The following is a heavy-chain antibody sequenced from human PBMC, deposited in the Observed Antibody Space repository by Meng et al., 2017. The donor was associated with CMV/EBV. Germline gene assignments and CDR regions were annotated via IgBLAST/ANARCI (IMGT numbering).Heavy chain of an antibody. V-gene: IGHV1-8*03. J-gene: IGHJ4*02. CDR2: KNPNSGNT. Sequence: ASVKVSCKASGYTFTSYDINWVRQATGQGLEWMGWKNPNSGNTGYAQKFQGRVTITRNTSISTAYMELSSLRSEDTAVYYCARALGAYYFDYWGQGTLVTVSS. CDR1: GYTFTSYD. CDR3: ARALGAYYFDY.